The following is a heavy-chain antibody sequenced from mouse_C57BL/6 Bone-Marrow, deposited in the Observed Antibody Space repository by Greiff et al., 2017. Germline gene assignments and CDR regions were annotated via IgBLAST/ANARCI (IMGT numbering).Heavy chain of an antibody. CDR1: GYAFSSSW. V-gene: IGHV1-82*01. J-gene: IGHJ3*01. D-gene: IGHD2-2*01. Sequence: VQLQESGPELVKPGASVKISCKASGYAFSSSWMNWVKQRPGKGLEWIGRIYPGDGDTNYNGKFKGKATLTADKSSSTAYMQLSSLTSEDSAVYFCMGYDGCAYWGQGTLVTVSA. CDR2: IYPGDGDT. CDR3: MGYDGCAY.